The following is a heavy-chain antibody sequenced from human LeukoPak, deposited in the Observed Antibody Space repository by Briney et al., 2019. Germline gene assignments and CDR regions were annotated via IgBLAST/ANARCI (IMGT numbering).Heavy chain of an antibody. V-gene: IGHV3-48*01. CDR1: GFTFSDYS. J-gene: IGHJ5*02. CDR3: ARGPPLFDP. Sequence: GGSLRLSCAVSGFTFSDYSMNCVRQPPGKGLEWISYISTGGDTIYYADSVKGRFTISSDNAKKSLYLQMNSLRAEDTAVYYCARGPPLFDPWGQGTLVTVSS. CDR2: ISTGGDTI.